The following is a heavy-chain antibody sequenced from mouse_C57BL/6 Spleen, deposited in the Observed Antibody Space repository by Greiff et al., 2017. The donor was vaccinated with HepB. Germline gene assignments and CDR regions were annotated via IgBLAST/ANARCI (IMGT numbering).Heavy chain of an antibody. J-gene: IGHJ2*01. CDR2: IYPGGGYT. CDR1: GYTFTNYW. D-gene: IGHD4-1*02. CDR3: ARCQLGRGYYFDY. Sequence: VQLQQSGAELVRPGTSVKMSCKASGYTFTNYWIGWAKQRPGHGLEWIGDIYPGGGYTNYNEKFKGKATLTADKSSSTAYMQFSSLTSEDSAIYYCARCQLGRGYYFDYWGQGTTLTVSS. V-gene: IGHV1-63*01.